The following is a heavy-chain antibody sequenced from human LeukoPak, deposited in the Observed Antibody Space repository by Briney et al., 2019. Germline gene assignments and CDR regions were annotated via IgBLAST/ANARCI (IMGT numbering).Heavy chain of an antibody. V-gene: IGHV5-51*01. Sequence: GESLKISRKGSGYSFTSYWIGWVRQLPGKGLEWMGIIYPGDSDTRYSPSSQGQVTISADKSINTAYLQWSSLKASDTAMYYCARHVGIAVVPDRYFDLWGRGTLVTVSS. J-gene: IGHJ2*01. D-gene: IGHD3-22*01. CDR1: GYSFTSYW. CDR2: IYPGDSDT. CDR3: ARHVGIAVVPDRYFDL.